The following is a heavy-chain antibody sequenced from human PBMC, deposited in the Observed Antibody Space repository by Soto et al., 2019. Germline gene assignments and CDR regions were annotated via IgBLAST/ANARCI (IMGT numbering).Heavy chain of an antibody. D-gene: IGHD3-9*01. CDR1: GGTFSSYA. CDR2: IIPIFGTA. V-gene: IGHV1-69*13. Sequence: GASVKVSCKASGGTFSSYAISWVRQAPGQGLEWMGGIIPIFGTANYAQKFQGRVTITADESTSTAYMELSSLRSEDTAVYYCARGPLRYFDWLDGMDVWGQGTTVTVS. J-gene: IGHJ6*02. CDR3: ARGPLRYFDWLDGMDV.